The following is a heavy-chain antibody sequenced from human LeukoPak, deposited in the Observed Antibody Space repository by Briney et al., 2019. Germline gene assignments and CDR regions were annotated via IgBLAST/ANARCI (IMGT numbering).Heavy chain of an antibody. CDR2: TRNKANNYAT. Sequence: QSGGSLRLSCAASGYTFSDHYIDWVRQAPGKGLEWVGHTRNKANNYATEYAASVKGRFTISRDNAKNSLYLQMNSLRAEDTAVYYCARDSGDYYFDYWGQGTLVTVSS. CDR3: ARDSGDYYFDY. D-gene: IGHD4-17*01. V-gene: IGHV3-72*01. CDR1: GYTFSDHY. J-gene: IGHJ4*02.